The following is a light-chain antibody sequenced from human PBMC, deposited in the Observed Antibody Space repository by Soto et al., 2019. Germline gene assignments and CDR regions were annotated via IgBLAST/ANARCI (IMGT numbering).Light chain of an antibody. Sequence: EIVLTQSPGTLSLSPGERATLSCRASQSVSSSYLAWYQQKPAQAPRLLIYDASSRATGIPDRFSGSGSGTDFTLTISSLEPEDFALYYCQQYGSSPYTFGQGTKLEIK. V-gene: IGKV3-20*01. CDR2: DAS. CDR3: QQYGSSPYT. J-gene: IGKJ2*01. CDR1: QSVSSSY.